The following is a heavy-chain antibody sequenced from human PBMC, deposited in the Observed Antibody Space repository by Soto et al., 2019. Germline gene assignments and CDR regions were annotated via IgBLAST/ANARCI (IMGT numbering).Heavy chain of an antibody. Sequence: GGSLRLSCEVSGLTFGTYWMHWIRQSPGKVLVWVSHINGEASLRNYADSVKGRFTISRDNARNTLYMQMDSRRVEDTAVYYCASDIGAGLKYWGQGSLVTVSS. CDR3: ASDIGAGLKY. CDR2: INGEASLR. V-gene: IGHV3-74*01. J-gene: IGHJ4*02. CDR1: GLTFGTYW.